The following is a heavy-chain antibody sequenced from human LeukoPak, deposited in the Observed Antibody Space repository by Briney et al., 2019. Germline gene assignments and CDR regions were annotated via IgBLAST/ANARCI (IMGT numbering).Heavy chain of an antibody. D-gene: IGHD3-22*01. CDR2: ISGNGGIT. Sequence: PGGSLRLSCEASEFTFSTYAMHWVRQAPGKGLEWVSGISGNGGITYYADSVRGRFTISRDNSKNTLYLQMNSLRAEDTAVYYCARDRLVVVRSGSSAFDIWGQGTMVTVSS. J-gene: IGHJ3*02. V-gene: IGHV3-23*01. CDR1: EFTFSTYA. CDR3: ARDRLVVVRSGSSAFDI.